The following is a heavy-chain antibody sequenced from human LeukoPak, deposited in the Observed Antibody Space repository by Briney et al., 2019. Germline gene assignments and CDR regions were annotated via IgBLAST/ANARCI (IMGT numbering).Heavy chain of an antibody. V-gene: IGHV4-59*08. CDR3: ARLNKSYYYDMDV. J-gene: IGHJ6*02. Sequence: SETLSLTCTVSGGSISSYYWSWIRQPPGKGLEWIGYIYYSGSTNYNPSLKSRVTISVDTSKNQFSLKLSSVTAADTAVYYCARLNKSYYYDMDVWGQGTTVTVSS. CDR2: IYYSGST. D-gene: IGHD2/OR15-2a*01. CDR1: GGSISSYY.